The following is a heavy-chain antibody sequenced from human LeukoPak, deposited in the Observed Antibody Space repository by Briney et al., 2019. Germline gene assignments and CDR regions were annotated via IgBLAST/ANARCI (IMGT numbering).Heavy chain of an antibody. CDR1: RFTFSSYN. J-gene: IGHJ4*02. CDR3: ASWVGNYDSSGYYFDY. V-gene: IGHV3-48*01. D-gene: IGHD3-22*01. Sequence: HSGGSLRLSCAASRFTFSSYNMNWVRQAPGKGLEWVSYISSGSSTIYYADSVKGRFTISRDNAKNSLYLQMNSLRAEDTAVYYCASWVGNYDSSGYYFDYWGQGTLVTVSS. CDR2: ISSGSSTI.